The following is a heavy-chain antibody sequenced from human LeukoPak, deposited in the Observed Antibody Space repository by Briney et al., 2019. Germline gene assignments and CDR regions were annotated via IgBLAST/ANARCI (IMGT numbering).Heavy chain of an antibody. V-gene: IGHV7-4-1*02. D-gene: IGHD6-19*01. J-gene: IGHJ5*02. Sequence: ASVTVSCKASGYTFTSYAMNWVRQAPGQGLEWMGWINTNTGNPTYAQGFTGRFVFSLDTSVSTAYLQISSLKAEDTAVYYCARDRWRWLGDWFDPWGQGTLVTVSS. CDR1: GYTFTSYA. CDR2: INTNTGNP. CDR3: ARDRWRWLGDWFDP.